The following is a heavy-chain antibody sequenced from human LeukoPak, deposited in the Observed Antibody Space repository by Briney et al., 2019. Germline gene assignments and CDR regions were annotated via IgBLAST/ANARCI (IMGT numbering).Heavy chain of an antibody. V-gene: IGHV3-66*01. Sequence: PGGSLRLSCAASGFTFSSYWMHWVRQAPGKGLEWVSVIYSGGSTYYADSVKGRFTISRDNSKNTLYLQMNSLRAEDTAVYYCARGVLARMGFDYWGQGTLVTVSS. J-gene: IGHJ4*02. CDR1: GFTFSSYW. D-gene: IGHD1-14*01. CDR2: IYSGGST. CDR3: ARGVLARMGFDY.